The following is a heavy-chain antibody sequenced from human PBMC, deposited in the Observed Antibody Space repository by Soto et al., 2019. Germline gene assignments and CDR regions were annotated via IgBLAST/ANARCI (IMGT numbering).Heavy chain of an antibody. CDR2: IYYSGRT. CDR1: GESISSSSYY. D-gene: IGHD2-21*02. V-gene: IGHV4-39*01. CDR3: ARQRTTVVTQAYFDH. Sequence: SETLSLTCIVSGESISSSSYYWGWIRQPPGKGLEWIGSIYYSGRTYYNPSFKSRVTISIDTSKNQFSLKLSSVTATGTAVYYCARQRTTVVTQAYFDHWGQGALVTVSS. J-gene: IGHJ4*02.